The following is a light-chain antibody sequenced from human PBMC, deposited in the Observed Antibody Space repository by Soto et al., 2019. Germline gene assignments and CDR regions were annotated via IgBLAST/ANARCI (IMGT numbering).Light chain of an antibody. CDR3: QQYGSSPYT. J-gene: IGKJ2*01. CDR1: QSVSRSY. V-gene: IGKV3-20*01. CDR2: ATS. Sequence: EIVLTQSPGTLSLSPGERATLSCRASQSVSRSYLAWYQQNPGQPPSLLIYATSSRATGIPDRFSGSGSGTDFTLTISRLEPEDFAVYYCQQYGSSPYTFGQGTKLEIK.